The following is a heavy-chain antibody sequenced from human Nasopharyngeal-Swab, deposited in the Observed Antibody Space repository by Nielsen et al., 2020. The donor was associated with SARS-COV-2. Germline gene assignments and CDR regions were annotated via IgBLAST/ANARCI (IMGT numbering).Heavy chain of an antibody. D-gene: IGHD3-9*01. Sequence: WVRQPPGKGLEWVSAISGSGGSTYYADSVKGRFTISRDNSKNTLYLQMNSLRAEDKAGEDWEKEGGRYLAGGFAFDIWGQGTMVTVSS. J-gene: IGHJ3*02. V-gene: IGHV3-23*01. CDR3: EKEGGRYLAGGFAFDI. CDR2: ISGSGGST.